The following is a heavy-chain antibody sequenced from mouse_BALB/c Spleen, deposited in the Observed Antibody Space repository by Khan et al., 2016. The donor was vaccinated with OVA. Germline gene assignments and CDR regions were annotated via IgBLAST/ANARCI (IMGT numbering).Heavy chain of an antibody. V-gene: IGHV3-2*02. Sequence: EVQLQQSGPGLVKPSQSLSLTCTVTGYSITSDYAWNWIRQFPGNKLEWMGFISYSGNTNYNPSLKSRISITRDTSKNQFFLQLNSVTTADTARYYCARVYGGDFDYWGQGTTLTVSS. CDR1: GYSITSDYA. D-gene: IGHD1-1*01. J-gene: IGHJ2*01. CDR2: ISYSGNT. CDR3: ARVYGGDFDY.